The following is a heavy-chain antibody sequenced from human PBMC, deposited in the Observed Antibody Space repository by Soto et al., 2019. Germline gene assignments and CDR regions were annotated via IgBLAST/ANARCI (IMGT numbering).Heavy chain of an antibody. CDR3: ARVGHSSGWYNWFDP. Sequence: SETLSLTCAVYGGSFSGYFWTWIRQPPGKGLEWIGEINHSGTTNYNPSLKSRVTISFDRSKNHFSLKLSSVTAADTAVYYCARVGHSSGWYNWFDPWGQGTLVTVSS. V-gene: IGHV4-34*01. D-gene: IGHD6-19*01. J-gene: IGHJ5*02. CDR2: INHSGTT. CDR1: GGSFSGYF.